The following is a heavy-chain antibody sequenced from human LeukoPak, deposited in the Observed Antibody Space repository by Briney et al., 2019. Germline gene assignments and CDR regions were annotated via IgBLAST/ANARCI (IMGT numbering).Heavy chain of an antibody. CDR2: IYYSGST. Sequence: SETLSLTCTVSSGSVNSGSYYWNWIRQPPGKGLEWIGYIYYSGSTNYNPSLKSRVTMSVDSYKNQFSLKLTSVTAADTAVYYCARGSPRVESWGQGTRVTVSS. J-gene: IGHJ4*02. CDR1: SGSVNSGSYY. CDR3: ARGSPRVES. V-gene: IGHV4-61*01.